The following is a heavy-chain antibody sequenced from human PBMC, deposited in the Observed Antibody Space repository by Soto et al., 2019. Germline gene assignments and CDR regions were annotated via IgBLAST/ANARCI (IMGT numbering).Heavy chain of an antibody. D-gene: IGHD3-9*01. CDR3: ARTSYDILTGRLDAFDI. J-gene: IGHJ3*02. Sequence: KASETLSLTCPVSGCSINNGGYSWSWLRQPPGKGLEWIGYISHGGNTYYNPSLRSRVIMSIDKSKNHFSLGLKSVTAADTATYYCARTSYDILTGRLDAFDIWGQGTMVTVSS. CDR1: GCSINNGGYS. V-gene: IGHV4-30-2*01. CDR2: ISHGGNT.